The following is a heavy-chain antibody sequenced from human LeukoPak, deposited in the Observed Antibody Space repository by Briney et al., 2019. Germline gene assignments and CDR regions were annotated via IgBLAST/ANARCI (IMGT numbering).Heavy chain of an antibody. Sequence: GGSLRLSCAASGFTFTSYGISWVRQAPGQGLEWMGWISAYNGNTNYAQKLQGRVTMTTDTSTSTAYMELRSLRSDDTAVYYCARGAVTTGFDYWGQGTLVTVSS. CDR1: GFTFTSYG. V-gene: IGHV1-18*01. CDR3: ARGAVTTGFDY. D-gene: IGHD4-17*01. J-gene: IGHJ4*02. CDR2: ISAYNGNT.